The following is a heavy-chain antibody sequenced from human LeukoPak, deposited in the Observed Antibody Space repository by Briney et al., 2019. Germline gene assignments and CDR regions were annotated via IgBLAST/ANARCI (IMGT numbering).Heavy chain of an antibody. V-gene: IGHV1-8*01. CDR2: MNPNSGNT. CDR3: ARSSSLWRPYMVRGVRQKYGMDV. J-gene: IGHJ6*02. D-gene: IGHD3-10*01. CDR1: GYTFTSDD. Sequence: GASVKVSCKASGYTFTSDDTNWVRQATGQGLEWMGWMNPNSGNTDYAQKFQGRVTMTRNTSISTAYMELSSLRSEDTAVYYCARSSSLWRPYMVRGVRQKYGMDVWGQGTTVTVSS.